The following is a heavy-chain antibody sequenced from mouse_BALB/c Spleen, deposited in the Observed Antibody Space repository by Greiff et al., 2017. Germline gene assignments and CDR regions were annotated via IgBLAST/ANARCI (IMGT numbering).Heavy chain of an antibody. CDR3: ARRGYGSSYWYFDV. D-gene: IGHD1-1*01. Sequence: DVKLQESGPDLVKPSQSLSLTCTVTGYSITSGYSWHWIRQFPGNKLEWMGYIHYSGSTNYNPSLKSRISITRDTSKNQFFLQLNSVTTEDTATYYCARRGYGSSYWYFDVWGAGTTVTVSS. CDR2: IHYSGST. CDR1: GYSITSGYS. V-gene: IGHV3-1*02. J-gene: IGHJ1*01.